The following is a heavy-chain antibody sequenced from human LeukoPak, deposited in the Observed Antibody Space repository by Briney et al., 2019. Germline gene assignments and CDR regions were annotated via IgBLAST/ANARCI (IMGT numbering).Heavy chain of an antibody. J-gene: IGHJ6*03. D-gene: IGHD6-6*01. CDR2: IYYRGST. CDR1: GGSISSSNYD. Sequence: PSETLSLTCTVYGGSISSSNYDWGWIRQPQGKGLQWIGSIYYRGSTYYKPYLKSQFTISVDTTKNKFSLKLSSVTAADTAVYYCASSISSSLGYYYYMDVWGKGTTVTISS. V-gene: IGHV4-39*01. CDR3: ASSISSSLGYYYYMDV.